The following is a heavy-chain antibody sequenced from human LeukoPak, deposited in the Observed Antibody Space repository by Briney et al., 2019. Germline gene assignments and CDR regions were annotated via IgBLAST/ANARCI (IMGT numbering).Heavy chain of an antibody. CDR1: GGSLSSYY. CDR3: ARVGGYDWESFYDY. Sequence: SETLSLTCTVSGGSLSSYYWSWIRQPPGKGLEWIGYIHYSGSTNYNPSLKSRVTISVDTSKNQFSLRLSSLTAADTAVYYCARVGGYDWESFYDYWGQGTLVTVSS. V-gene: IGHV4-59*01. J-gene: IGHJ4*02. D-gene: IGHD5-12*01. CDR2: IHYSGST.